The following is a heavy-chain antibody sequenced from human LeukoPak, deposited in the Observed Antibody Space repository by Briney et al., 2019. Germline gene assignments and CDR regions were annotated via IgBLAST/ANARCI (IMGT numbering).Heavy chain of an antibody. CDR2: IYPGDSDT. CDR1: RYSFSNYW. V-gene: IGHV5-51*01. D-gene: IGHD3-9*01. Sequence: GESLKISCKGSRYSFSNYWIGWVRQMPGKGLEWMGIIYPGDSDTRYSPFFQGQVTISADKSISTAYLQWSSLKASDTAMYYCARQDPDMASAFDIWGQGTMVTVSS. CDR3: ARQDPDMASAFDI. J-gene: IGHJ3*02.